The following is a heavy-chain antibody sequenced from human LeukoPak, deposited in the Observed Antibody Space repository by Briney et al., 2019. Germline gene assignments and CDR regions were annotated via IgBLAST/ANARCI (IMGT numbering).Heavy chain of an antibody. CDR2: SKSKTDGGTT. D-gene: IGHD4-23*01. CDR1: GFIFSNDW. J-gene: IGHJ4*02. V-gene: IGHV3-15*01. CDR3: TTDPYYGGDKNLSY. Sequence: GGSPRLFCAASGFIFSNDWMSWVRQAPGKGLEWVGRSKSKTDGGTTDYTAPMKGRFTISRDDSKKTLYLQMNSLKTEDTGVYYRTTDPYYGGDKNLSYWGQGALVTVSS.